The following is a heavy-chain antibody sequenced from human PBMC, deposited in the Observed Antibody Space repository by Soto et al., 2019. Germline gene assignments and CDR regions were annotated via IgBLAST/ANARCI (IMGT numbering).Heavy chain of an antibody. CDR1: GFTFSSYA. J-gene: IGHJ4*02. Sequence: GGSLRLSCAASGFTFSSYAMSWVRQAPEKELGWVTAISGSGGSTYYADSVKGRFTISRDNSKNTLYMQMNRLRAEDTALYYCAKAQLLTNYYGSGSRNLPIGYFDYWGQGTLVTVSS. V-gene: IGHV3-23*01. CDR2: ISGSGGST. CDR3: AKAQLLTNYYGSGSRNLPIGYFDY. D-gene: IGHD3-10*01.